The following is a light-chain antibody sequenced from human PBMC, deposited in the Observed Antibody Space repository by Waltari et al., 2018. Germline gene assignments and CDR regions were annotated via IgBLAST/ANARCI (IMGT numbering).Light chain of an antibody. CDR3: AAWDDSLNGYV. Sequence: QSVLNQPPSASGTPGQRVTISCSGSTSNIGSNTVNWSQHLPGTAPRLLVYSNTQRPSGVPDRFSGSKSANSGSLAISGLQSEDEADYYCAAWDDSLNGYVFGTGTKVTVL. J-gene: IGLJ1*01. V-gene: IGLV1-44*01. CDR2: SNT. CDR1: TSNIGSNT.